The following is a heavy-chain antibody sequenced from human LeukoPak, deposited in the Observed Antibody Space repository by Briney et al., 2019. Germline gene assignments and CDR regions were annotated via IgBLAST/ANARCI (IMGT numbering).Heavy chain of an antibody. D-gene: IGHD1-26*01. CDR2: ISYDGSNK. CDR3: ARENSGSDENNWFDP. CDR1: GFTLSSYA. Sequence: GGSLRLSCAASGFTLSSYAMHWVRQAPGKGLEWVAVISYDGSNKYYADSVKGRFTISRDNSKNTLYLQMNSLRAEDTAVYYCARENSGSDENNWFDPWGQGTLVTVSS. J-gene: IGHJ5*02. V-gene: IGHV3-30*04.